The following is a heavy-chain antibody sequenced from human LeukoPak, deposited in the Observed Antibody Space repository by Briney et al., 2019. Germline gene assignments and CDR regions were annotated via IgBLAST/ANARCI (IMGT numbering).Heavy chain of an antibody. CDR1: GFTFSSYA. D-gene: IGHD3-10*01. CDR3: ARELHGSGSYPLDY. J-gene: IGHJ4*02. V-gene: IGHV3-30*04. CDR2: ISYDGSNK. Sequence: GGSLRLSCAASGFTFSSYAMHWVRQAPGKGLEWVAVISYDGSNKYYADSVKGRFTISRDNSKNTLYLQMNSLRAEDTAVYYCARELHGSGSYPLDYWGQGTLVTASS.